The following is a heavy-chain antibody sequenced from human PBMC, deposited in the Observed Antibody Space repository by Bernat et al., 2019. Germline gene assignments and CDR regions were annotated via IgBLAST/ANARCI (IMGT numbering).Heavy chain of an antibody. J-gene: IGHJ6*02. V-gene: IGHV3-53*02. CDR2: IYSGGST. Sequence: EVQLVETGGGLIQPGGSLRPSCAASGFTVSSNYMSWVRQAPGKGLEWVSVIYSGGSTYYADSVKSRFTISRDNSKNTLYLQMNSLRAEDTAVYYCASRTVVPRLDYYYYGMDVWGQGTTVTVSS. CDR1: GFTVSSNY. CDR3: ASRTVVPRLDYYYYGMDV. D-gene: IGHD4-23*01.